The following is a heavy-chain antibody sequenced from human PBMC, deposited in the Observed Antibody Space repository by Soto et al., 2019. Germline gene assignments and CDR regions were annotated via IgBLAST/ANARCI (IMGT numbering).Heavy chain of an antibody. CDR1: GFRFSSYS. CDR2: IDHSSSSV. D-gene: IGHD6-19*01. Sequence: EVQVVESGGGLVQPGGSLRLSCAASGFRFSSYSMNWVRQAPGKGPEWVSYIDHSSSSVRYVDSVEGRFTISRDNAKDSLSLQMNSLRVEDTAMYYCAVGIAVARGYFDLWGRGTLVTVSS. CDR3: AVGIAVARGYFDL. J-gene: IGHJ2*01. V-gene: IGHV3-48*04.